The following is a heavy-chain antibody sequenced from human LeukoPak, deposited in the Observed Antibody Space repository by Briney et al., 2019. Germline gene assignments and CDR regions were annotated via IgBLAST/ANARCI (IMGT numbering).Heavy chain of an antibody. V-gene: IGHV3-74*01. D-gene: IGHD2-8*02. CDR2: MNSDGSIT. CDR3: VRAVLGGSDY. J-gene: IGHJ4*02. Sequence: PGGSLRLSCAASGFTFSSSWMHWARQAPGKGLVWVSRMNSDGSITNYADSVKGRFTISRDNAKNTLYLQMNSLRVEDTAVYYCVRAVLGGSDYWGQGTLVTVSS. CDR1: GFTFSSSW.